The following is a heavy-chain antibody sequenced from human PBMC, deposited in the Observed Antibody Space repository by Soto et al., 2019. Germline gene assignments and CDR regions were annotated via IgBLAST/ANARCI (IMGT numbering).Heavy chain of an antibody. CDR3: ASATAKRLGMDV. Sequence: ASVKVSCKASGYTFTRYGISWVRQAPGQGLEWMGWISAYNGNTNYAQKLQGRVTMTTDTSTSTAYMELRSLRSDDTAVYYCASATAKRLGMDVWGQGTTVTVSS. J-gene: IGHJ6*02. CDR1: GYTFTRYG. D-gene: IGHD5-18*01. CDR2: ISAYNGNT. V-gene: IGHV1-18*01.